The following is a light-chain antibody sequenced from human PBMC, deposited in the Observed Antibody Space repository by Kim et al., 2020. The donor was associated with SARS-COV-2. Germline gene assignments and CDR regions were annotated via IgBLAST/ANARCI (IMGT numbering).Light chain of an antibody. Sequence: DIQMTQSPSTLPASVGDRVTITCRASQSISSWLAWYQQKLGKAPKLLIYKASSLESGVPSRFSGSGSGTEFTLSISSLQPDDFATYYCQQYNSLSLTFGQGTKVDIK. CDR1: QSISSW. J-gene: IGKJ1*01. CDR3: QQYNSLSLT. V-gene: IGKV1-5*03. CDR2: KAS.